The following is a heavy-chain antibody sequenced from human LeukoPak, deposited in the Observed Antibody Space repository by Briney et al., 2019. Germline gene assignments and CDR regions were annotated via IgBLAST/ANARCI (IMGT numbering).Heavy chain of an antibody. J-gene: IGHJ5*02. CDR1: GFTFSDYY. D-gene: IGHD3-10*01. CDR2: ISSSTSYT. CDR3: ARLLYGSGQGWFDP. V-gene: IGHV3-11*06. Sequence: GGSLRLSCAASGFTFSDYYMSWIRQAPGKGLEWVSYISSSTSYTNYADSVKGRFTISRDNAKNSLYLQMNSLRAEDTAVYYCARLLYGSGQGWFDPWGQGTLVTVSS.